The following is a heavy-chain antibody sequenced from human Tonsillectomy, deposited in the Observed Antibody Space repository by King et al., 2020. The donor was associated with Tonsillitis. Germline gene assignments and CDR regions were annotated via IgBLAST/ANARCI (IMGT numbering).Heavy chain of an antibody. CDR3: VKSRVSGGIDY. D-gene: IGHD3-16*01. V-gene: IGHV3-64D*06. CDR2: ISSNGGST. J-gene: IGHJ4*02. CDR1: GFTFSSYA. Sequence: VQLVESGGGLVQPGGSLRLSCSASGFTFSSYAMHWVRQAPGKGLEYVSAISSNGGSTYYADSVKGRFTISRDNSKNTLYLQMSSLRAEDTAVYYCVKSRVSGGIDYGGQGTLVTVAS.